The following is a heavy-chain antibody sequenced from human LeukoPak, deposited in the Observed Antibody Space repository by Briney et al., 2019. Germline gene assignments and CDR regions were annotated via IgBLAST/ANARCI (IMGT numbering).Heavy chain of an antibody. Sequence: GGSLRLCCSASGFTFSDFWMRWVRQAPGKGLEWVANINKDGTEESYVDSVKGRFTISRDNTVDSLFLYMNSLRPDDTAVYFCARIPRNSQYSRSDHWGPGTLVTVSS. J-gene: IGHJ4*02. CDR2: INKDGTEE. V-gene: IGHV3-7*01. CDR1: GFTFSDFW. D-gene: IGHD2-21*01. CDR3: ARIPRNSQYSRSDH.